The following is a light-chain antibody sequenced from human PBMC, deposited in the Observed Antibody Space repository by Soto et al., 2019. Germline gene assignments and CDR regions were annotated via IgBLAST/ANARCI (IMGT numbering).Light chain of an antibody. V-gene: IGKV1-5*03. CDR2: KAS. CDR1: QSISSW. Sequence: DIQMTQSPSTLSASVGDRVTITCRASQSISSWLAWYQQKPGKAPKLLIYKASSLEIGVPSRFSGSGSGTEFTLTISSLQPDDFATYYCQQYNSYQWTFGQGTKVEIK. CDR3: QQYNSYQWT. J-gene: IGKJ1*01.